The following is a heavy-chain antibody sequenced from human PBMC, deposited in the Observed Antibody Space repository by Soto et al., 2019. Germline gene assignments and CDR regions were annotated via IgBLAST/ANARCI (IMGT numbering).Heavy chain of an antibody. J-gene: IGHJ2*01. Sequence: EVQLLESGGGLVQPGGSLRLSCAASGFTFSSYAMNWVRQAPGKGLESVSVISGSGGSTYYADAVKGRFTISRDNSKNTLYLQMNRLRAEDTAVYYCAKRTVGWYFDLWGRGTLVTVSS. D-gene: IGHD4-17*01. CDR1: GFTFSSYA. CDR2: ISGSGGST. V-gene: IGHV3-23*01. CDR3: AKRTVGWYFDL.